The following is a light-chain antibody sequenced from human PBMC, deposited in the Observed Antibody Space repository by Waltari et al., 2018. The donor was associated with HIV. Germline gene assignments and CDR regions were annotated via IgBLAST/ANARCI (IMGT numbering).Light chain of an antibody. Sequence: DIQLAQSPSFISASVRDRVTITCRASQDLGRYLSWYQQVPGRAPKLLLYDVSTLQTGVPSRFDGNGSGTEFTLTITRLQPEDTATYYCQQLNSDPYTFGQGTKVEV. CDR1: QDLGRY. CDR2: DVS. V-gene: IGKV1-9*01. J-gene: IGKJ2*01. CDR3: QQLNSDPYT.